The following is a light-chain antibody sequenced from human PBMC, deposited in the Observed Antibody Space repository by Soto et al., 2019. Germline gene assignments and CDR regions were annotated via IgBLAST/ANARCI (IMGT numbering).Light chain of an antibody. CDR3: HQYDSSPRYT. Sequence: EIVLTQSPGTLSLSRGERATLSCRASQSVRSSYLAWYQQKPGQAPRLLIYGASTRATGIPDRFSGSGSGTEFTLPTSRLEHEDFAVYYCHQYDSSPRYTFGRGTKLEIK. V-gene: IGKV3-20*01. CDR2: GAS. J-gene: IGKJ2*01. CDR1: QSVRSSY.